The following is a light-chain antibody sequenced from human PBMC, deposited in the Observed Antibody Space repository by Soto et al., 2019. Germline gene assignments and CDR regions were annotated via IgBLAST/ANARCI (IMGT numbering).Light chain of an antibody. J-gene: IGKJ4*01. CDR2: DAS. Sequence: EIVLTQSPATLSLSPAERATLSCRASQSVSSYLAWYQQKPGQAPRLLIYDASNRATGIPARFSGSGSGTDFTLTNISLDPEDFAVDYCHQRSNWPLTFGGGTKVEIK. CDR3: HQRSNWPLT. V-gene: IGKV3-11*01. CDR1: QSVSSY.